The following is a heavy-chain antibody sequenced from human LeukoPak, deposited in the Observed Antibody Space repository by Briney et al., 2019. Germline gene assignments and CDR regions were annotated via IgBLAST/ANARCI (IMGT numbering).Heavy chain of an antibody. D-gene: IGHD3-22*01. V-gene: IGHV1-69*05. CDR1: VPTFTSYA. CDR2: FILIFGSP. Sequence: GASVKVSCKASVPTFTSYAINWVRQAPGQGLEWMGGFILIFGSPTYVQRFEGRVTFTTDESTYTAYRELSNLRSDDTAVFYCAGFFYDSSGAAFDLWGQGTMVTVSS. J-gene: IGHJ3*01. CDR3: AGFFYDSSGAAFDL.